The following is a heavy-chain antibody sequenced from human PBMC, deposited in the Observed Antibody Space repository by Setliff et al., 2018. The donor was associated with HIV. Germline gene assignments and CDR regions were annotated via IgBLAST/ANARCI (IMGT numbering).Heavy chain of an antibody. V-gene: IGHV5-51*01. CDR2: IYPGDSDT. CDR1: GYSFIRYW. Sequence: GESLKISCKGSGYSFIRYWIGWVRQMRGKGLEWMGIIYPGDSDTSYSPSFQGQVTISADKSISTAYLQWSSLNASDTAMYSCARHYTSGWYGERGAFDVWAQGTMVTVSS. D-gene: IGHD6-19*01. CDR3: ARHYTSGWYGERGAFDV. J-gene: IGHJ3*01.